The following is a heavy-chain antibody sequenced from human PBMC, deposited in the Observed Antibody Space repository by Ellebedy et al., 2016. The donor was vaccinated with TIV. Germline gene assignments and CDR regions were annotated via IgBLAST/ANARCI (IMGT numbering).Heavy chain of an antibody. CDR3: ARANMGTWLQWY. CDR2: INPSGGST. CDR1: GYTFTSYY. D-gene: IGHD5-24*01. V-gene: IGHV1-46*01. Sequence: AASVKVSCKASGYTFTSYYIHWVRQAPGQGLEWVGMINPSGGSTSFAQKFQGRVTLTRDTSTSTVHMELSSLRSEDTAVYYCARANMGTWLQWYWGQGTLVTVSS. J-gene: IGHJ4*02.